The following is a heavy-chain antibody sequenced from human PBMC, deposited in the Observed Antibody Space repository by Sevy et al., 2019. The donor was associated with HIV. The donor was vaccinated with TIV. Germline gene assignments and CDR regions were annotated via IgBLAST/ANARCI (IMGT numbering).Heavy chain of an antibody. CDR1: GFSFRPYA. J-gene: IGHJ4*02. Sequence: GGSLRLSCTASGFSFRPYAMSWVRQAPGKGLEWVSGLSGSGDHIFYAESLKGRLTISRDNAKNTLYLQMNRLRVEDTGVYFCAKDRVSGDGLWDIDYWGQGTLVTVSS. D-gene: IGHD2-8*01. CDR2: LSGSGDHI. CDR3: AKDRVSGDGLWDIDY. V-gene: IGHV3-23*01.